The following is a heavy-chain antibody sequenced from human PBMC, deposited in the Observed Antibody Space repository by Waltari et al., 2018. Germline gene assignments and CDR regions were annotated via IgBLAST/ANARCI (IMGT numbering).Heavy chain of an antibody. CDR1: GFTFTSFW. CDR2: ISSSATAI. CDR3: ARGQENSYSFYYFDY. Sequence: EVQLVESGGGLVQPGGSLRLSWAASGFTFTSFWLHWVRQAPGKGLVWLSYISSSATAIYYADSVRGRFTVSRDNAKNSLFLQMNSLRAEDTAVYYCARGQENSYSFYYFDYWGQGSLVTVST. D-gene: IGHD5-18*01. J-gene: IGHJ4*02. V-gene: IGHV3-48*04.